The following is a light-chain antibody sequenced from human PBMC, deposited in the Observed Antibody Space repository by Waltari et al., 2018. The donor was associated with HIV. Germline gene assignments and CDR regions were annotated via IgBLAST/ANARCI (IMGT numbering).Light chain of an antibody. CDR3: ISYTSSSTLV. CDR2: DVT. Sequence: QSALTQPASVSGSPGQSITVSCTGTSSDVGGYNYVSWYQQHPGKAPKLVISDVTYRPSGVSNRFSGSKSGNTASLTISGLQAEDEADYYCISYTSSSTLVFGGGTKVTVL. V-gene: IGLV2-14*03. CDR1: SSDVGGYNY. J-gene: IGLJ2*01.